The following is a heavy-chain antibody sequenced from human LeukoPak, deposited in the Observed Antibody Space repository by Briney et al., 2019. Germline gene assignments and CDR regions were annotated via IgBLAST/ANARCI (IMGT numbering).Heavy chain of an antibody. J-gene: IGHJ4*02. Sequence: GASVTVSFKSSGYTFTSYDINWVRQATGQGLEWMGWMNPNSGNTGYAQKFQGRVTMTRNTSISTAYMELSSLRSEDTAVYYCARGLGYCSSTSCRKPFDYWGQGTLVTVSS. CDR2: MNPNSGNT. D-gene: IGHD2-2*01. CDR3: ARGLGYCSSTSCRKPFDY. CDR1: GYTFTSYD. V-gene: IGHV1-8*01.